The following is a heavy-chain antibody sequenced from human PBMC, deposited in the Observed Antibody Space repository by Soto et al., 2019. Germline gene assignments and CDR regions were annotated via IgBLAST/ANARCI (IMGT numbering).Heavy chain of an antibody. Sequence: GGSLRLSCAASGFTFSSYGMHWVRQAPGKGLEWVAVISYDGSNKYYADSVKGRFTISRDNSKNTLYLQMNSLRAEDTAVYYCAKESHNPRFLEWLLPLGYGMDVWGQGTTVTVSS. CDR2: ISYDGSNK. V-gene: IGHV3-30*18. J-gene: IGHJ6*02. CDR1: GFTFSSYG. D-gene: IGHD3-3*01. CDR3: AKESHNPRFLEWLLPLGYGMDV.